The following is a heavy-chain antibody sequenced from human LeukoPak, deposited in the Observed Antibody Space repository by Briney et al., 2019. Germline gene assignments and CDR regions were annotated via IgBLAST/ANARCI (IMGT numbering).Heavy chain of an antibody. Sequence: SQTLSLTCTVSGGSISSGGYYWSWICQHPGKGLEWIGYIYYSGSTYYNPSLKSRVTISVDTSKNQFSLKLSSVTAADTAVYYCARDRHTYYGSGSRWFDPWGQGTLVTVSS. J-gene: IGHJ5*02. V-gene: IGHV4-31*03. CDR3: ARDRHTYYGSGSRWFDP. CDR2: IYYSGST. CDR1: GGSISSGGYY. D-gene: IGHD3-10*01.